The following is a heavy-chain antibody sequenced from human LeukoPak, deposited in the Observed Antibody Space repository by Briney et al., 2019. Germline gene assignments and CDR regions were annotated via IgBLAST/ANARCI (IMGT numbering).Heavy chain of an antibody. V-gene: IGHV3-48*02. Sequence: GGSLRLSCAASGFAFSSYTRSWFRQAPWQGLEWVSSISSGSTTIFYADSVKGRFTISRDNAKNSLHLQMNSLRDEDTAVYYCAGQKGMDYWGQGTLVTVSS. J-gene: IGHJ4*02. CDR2: ISSGSTTI. CDR3: AGQKGMDY. CDR1: GFAFSSYT.